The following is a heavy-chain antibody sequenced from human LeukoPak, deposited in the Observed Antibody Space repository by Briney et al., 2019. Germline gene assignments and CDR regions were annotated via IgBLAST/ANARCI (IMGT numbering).Heavy chain of an antibody. D-gene: IGHD6-19*01. Sequence: PGGSLRLSCAASGFSVSSNYMSWVRQAPGQGLEWVSVLYSGGSTYYAGSVKGRFTISRENSKNTLYLRMNSLRAEDTAVYYCARDPIYTSGCFDLWGRGTLVTVSS. CDR3: ARDPIYTSGCFDL. J-gene: IGHJ2*01. V-gene: IGHV3-66*01. CDR1: GFSVSSNY. CDR2: LYSGGST.